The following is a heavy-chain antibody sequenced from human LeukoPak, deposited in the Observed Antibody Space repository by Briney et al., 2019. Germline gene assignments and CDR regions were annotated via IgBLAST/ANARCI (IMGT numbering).Heavy chain of an antibody. V-gene: IGHV4-59*01. CDR3: ARSWGDDLWSGYYYYDY. CDR2: MYYSRSS. J-gene: IGHJ4*02. CDR1: GGSIRSNF. Sequence: SETLSPTCTVSGGSIRSNFWTWIRQPPGKGLERIGYMYYSRSSNYNPSLKSRVTISVDTSKNQFSLKLSSVTAADTAVYYCARSWGDDLWSGYYYYDYWGQGTLVTVSS. D-gene: IGHD3-3*01.